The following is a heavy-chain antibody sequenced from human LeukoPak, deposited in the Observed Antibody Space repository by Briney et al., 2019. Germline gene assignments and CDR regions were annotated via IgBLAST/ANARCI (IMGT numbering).Heavy chain of an antibody. Sequence: PGGSLRLSCAASGFTISSYAMNWVRQAPGKGLEWVSCISSSSSPINYADSVKGRLTISRDNAKNSLYLQMNSLRDEDTAVYYCARDCRLNCARQPGFDSWGQGTLVTVSS. V-gene: IGHV3-48*02. CDR1: GFTISSYA. J-gene: IGHJ5*01. CDR2: ISSSSSPI. CDR3: ARDCRLNCARQPGFDS. D-gene: IGHD1-1*01.